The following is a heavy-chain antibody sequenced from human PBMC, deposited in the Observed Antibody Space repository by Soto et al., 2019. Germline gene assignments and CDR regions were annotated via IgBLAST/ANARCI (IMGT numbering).Heavy chain of an antibody. D-gene: IGHD6-19*01. V-gene: IGHV4-39*01. Sequence: PSETLSLTCTVSGGSISSSSYYWGWIRQPPGKGLEWIGSIYYSGSTYYNPSLKSRVTISVDTSKNQFSLKLSSVTAADTAVYYCARPTGYSSGWYGYFDYWGQGTLVTVSS. CDR3: ARPTGYSSGWYGYFDY. CDR1: GGSISSSSYY. CDR2: IYYSGST. J-gene: IGHJ4*02.